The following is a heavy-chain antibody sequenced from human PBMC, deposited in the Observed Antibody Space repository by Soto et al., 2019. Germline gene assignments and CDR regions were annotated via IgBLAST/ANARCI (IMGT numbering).Heavy chain of an antibody. CDR3: ARISVVTRNWFDP. J-gene: IGHJ5*02. CDR2: ISAYNGNT. D-gene: IGHD2-21*02. CDR1: GYTFASYA. V-gene: IGHV1-18*01. Sequence: GASVKVSCKASGYTFASYAIGWMRQAPGQGLEWMGWISAYNGNTNYAQKLQGRVTMTTDTSTSTAYMELRSLRSYDTALYYCARISVVTRNWFDPWGQGTLVTVSS.